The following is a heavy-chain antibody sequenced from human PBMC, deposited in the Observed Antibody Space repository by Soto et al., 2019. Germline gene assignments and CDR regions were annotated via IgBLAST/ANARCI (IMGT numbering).Heavy chain of an antibody. CDR2: ISYDGSNK. CDR1: GFTFSSYG. D-gene: IGHD6-13*01. V-gene: IGHV3-30*18. Sequence: QTGGSLRLSCAASGFTFSSYGMHWVRQAPGKGLEWVAVISYDGSNKYYADSVKGRFTISRDNSKNTLYLQMNSLRAEDTAVYYCAKGSIQQQLVLDYWGQGTLVTVSS. J-gene: IGHJ4*02. CDR3: AKGSIQQQLVLDY.